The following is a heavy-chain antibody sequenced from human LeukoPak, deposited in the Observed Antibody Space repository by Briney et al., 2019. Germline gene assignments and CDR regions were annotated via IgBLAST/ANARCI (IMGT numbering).Heavy chain of an antibody. CDR2: ISSSSSYI. D-gene: IGHD5-18*01. CDR1: GFTFRSYS. V-gene: IGHV3-21*01. J-gene: IGHJ4*02. Sequence: GGSLRLSCAASGFTFRSYSMNWVRQAPGKGLEWVSSISSSSSYIYYADSVKGRFTISRDNAKNSLYLQMNSLRAEDTAVYYCARDLVERGYNFGRCDYWGQGTLVTVSS. CDR3: ARDLVERGYNFGRCDY.